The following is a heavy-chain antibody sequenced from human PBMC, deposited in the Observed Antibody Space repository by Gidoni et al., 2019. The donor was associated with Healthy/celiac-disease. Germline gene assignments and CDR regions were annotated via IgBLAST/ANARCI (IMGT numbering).Heavy chain of an antibody. CDR2: ISSSSSYI. D-gene: IGHD2-15*01. CDR1: GFTFSSYS. Sequence: EVQLVESGGGLVKPGGSLRLSCAASGFTFSSYSMNWVRQAPGKGLEWVSSISSSSSYIYYADSVKGRFTISRDNAKNSLYLQMNSLRAEDTAVYYCAREGYCSGGSCYSDYWGQGTPVTVSS. V-gene: IGHV3-21*01. J-gene: IGHJ4*02. CDR3: AREGYCSGGSCYSDY.